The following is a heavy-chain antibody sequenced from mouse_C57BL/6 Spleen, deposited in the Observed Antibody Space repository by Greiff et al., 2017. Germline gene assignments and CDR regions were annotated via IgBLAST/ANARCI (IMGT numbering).Heavy chain of an antibody. CDR1: GYTFTDYE. J-gene: IGHJ2*01. D-gene: IGHD1-1*01. V-gene: IGHV1-15*01. Sequence: QVQLQQSGAELVRPGASVTLSCKASGYTFTDYEMHWVQQTPVHGLEWIGAIDPETGGTAYNQKFKGKAILTADKSSSPAYMELRSLTCEDSAVEYCTRRGGSSFYFDYWGQGTTLTVSS. CDR3: TRRGGSSFYFDY. CDR2: IDPETGGT.